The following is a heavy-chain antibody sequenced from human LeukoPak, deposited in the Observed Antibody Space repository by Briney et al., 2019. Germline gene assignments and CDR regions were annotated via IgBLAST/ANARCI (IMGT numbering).Heavy chain of an antibody. CDR2: ISTSSTYI. J-gene: IGHJ1*01. Sequence: GGSLRLSCAASGFTFSSYAMSWVRQAPGKGLEWVSSISTSSTYIYYADSIKGRFTISRDNAKNSLYLQMTSLRAEDTALYYCARDSATAMGYWGQGTLVTVSS. D-gene: IGHD5-18*01. CDR1: GFTFSSYA. CDR3: ARDSATAMGY. V-gene: IGHV3-21*01.